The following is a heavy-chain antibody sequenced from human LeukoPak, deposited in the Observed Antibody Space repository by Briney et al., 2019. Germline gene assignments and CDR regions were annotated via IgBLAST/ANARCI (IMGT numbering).Heavy chain of an antibody. V-gene: IGHV3-33*08. D-gene: IGHD5-12*01. CDR1: GFTLSHWA. J-gene: IGHJ4*02. CDR2: VWSDGNTK. Sequence: GGSLTLPCPASGFTLSHWAMHWLRQAPGKRREGAGVVWSDGNTKNYVDSVTGRVTISRDTSKNTLALQLNSLSTEDTAVYYCASVHSGYESRPPFDYWGQGTLVTVSS. CDR3: ASVHSGYESRPPFDY.